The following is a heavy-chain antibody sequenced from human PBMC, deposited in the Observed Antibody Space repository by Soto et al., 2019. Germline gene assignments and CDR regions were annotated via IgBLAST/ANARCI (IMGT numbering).Heavy chain of an antibody. CDR3: ATGGPYSGYDSFDY. CDR2: IYYSGST. D-gene: IGHD5-12*01. CDR1: GGSISSYY. Sequence: QVQLQESGPGLVKPSETLSLTCTVSGGSISSYYWSWIRQPPGKGLEWIGYIYYSGSTNYNPSLKSRVTISVDKSKNQFSLKLSSVTAADTAVYYCATGGPYSGYDSFDYCGQGTLVTVSS. J-gene: IGHJ4*02. V-gene: IGHV4-59*01.